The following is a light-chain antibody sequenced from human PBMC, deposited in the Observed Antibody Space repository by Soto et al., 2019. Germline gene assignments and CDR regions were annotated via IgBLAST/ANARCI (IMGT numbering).Light chain of an antibody. V-gene: IGKV3-20*01. CDR3: QQYGSSPIT. CDR1: QSVSSNF. CDR2: GAS. Sequence: EIVLTQSPGTLSLSPGERATLSCRASQSVSSNFLAWYQHKPGQAPRLLIYGASSRATGIPDRFSGSGSGTGFTLTISRLEPEDFAVYYCQQYGSSPITFGQGTRLEI. J-gene: IGKJ5*01.